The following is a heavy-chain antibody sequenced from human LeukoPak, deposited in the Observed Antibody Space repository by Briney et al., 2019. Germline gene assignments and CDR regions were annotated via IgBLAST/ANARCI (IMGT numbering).Heavy chain of an antibody. V-gene: IGHV4-59*12. CDR2: IYYSGST. CDR1: GGSISSYY. D-gene: IGHD3-22*01. CDR3: ARLYYFDSSGYPDT. J-gene: IGHJ4*02. Sequence: SETLSLTCTVSGGSISSYYWSWIRQPPGKGLEWIGYIYYSGSTNYNPSLKSRVTVSVDTSKNLFSLKLSSVTAADTAVYYCARLYYFDSSGYPDTWGQGTLVTVSS.